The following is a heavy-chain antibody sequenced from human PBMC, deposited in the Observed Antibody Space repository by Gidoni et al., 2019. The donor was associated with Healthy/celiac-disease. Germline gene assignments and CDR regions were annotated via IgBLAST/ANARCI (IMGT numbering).Heavy chain of an antibody. V-gene: IGHV3-11*06. J-gene: IGHJ4*02. CDR3: ARGSDDIVALDWYFDY. CDR2: ISSSSSYT. CDR1: FSDYY. Sequence: FSDYYMSWISKAPGKGLEWVSYISSSSSYTNYADSVKCRLTISRDNAKNSLYLQMNSLRAEDTAVYYCARGSDDIVALDWYFDYWGQGTLVTVSS. D-gene: IGHD5-12*01.